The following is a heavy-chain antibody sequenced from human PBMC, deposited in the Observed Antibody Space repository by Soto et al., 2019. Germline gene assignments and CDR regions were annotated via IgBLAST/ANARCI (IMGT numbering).Heavy chain of an antibody. CDR1: ASIFKGHG. D-gene: IGHD5-18*01. J-gene: IGHJ4*02. V-gene: IGHV3-33*08. CDR3: AREVYGYSYGPGFDY. CDR2: IRYDGSDE. Sequence: PGGSLGLSCSASASIFKGHGMHWVRQAPGKGLGWVAIIRYDGSDEHYGDSVKGRFTISRDNAKNSLYLQMNSLRDEDTAVYYCAREVYGYSYGPGFDYWGQGTLVTVSS.